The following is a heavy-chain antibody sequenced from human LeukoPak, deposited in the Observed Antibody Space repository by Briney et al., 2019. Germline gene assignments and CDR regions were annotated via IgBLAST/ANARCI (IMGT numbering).Heavy chain of an antibody. J-gene: IGHJ5*02. Sequence: GGSLRLSCAASGFTFSSYWMSWVRQAPGKGLEWVANIKQDGSEKYYVDSVKGRFTISRDNSKNTLYLQMNSLRAEDTAIYYCAKDPNYYDSIGPSGPWGQGTLVTVSS. CDR3: AKDPNYYDSIGPSGP. V-gene: IGHV3-7*03. CDR2: IKQDGSEK. D-gene: IGHD3-22*01. CDR1: GFTFSSYW.